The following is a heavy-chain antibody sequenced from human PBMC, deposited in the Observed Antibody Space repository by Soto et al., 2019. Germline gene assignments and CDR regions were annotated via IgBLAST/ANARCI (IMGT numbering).Heavy chain of an antibody. CDR1: GGSISSSSYY. J-gene: IGHJ4*02. V-gene: IGHV4-39*02. Sequence: SETLSLTCTVSGGSISSSSYYWGWIRQPPGKGLEWIGSIYYSGSTYYNPSLKSRVTISVDTSKNQFSLKLSSVTAADTAVYYCAGEESAGVSGGSCYCFXYWGQGTLVTVSS. D-gene: IGHD2-15*01. CDR2: IYYSGST. CDR3: AGEESAGVSGGSCYCFXY.